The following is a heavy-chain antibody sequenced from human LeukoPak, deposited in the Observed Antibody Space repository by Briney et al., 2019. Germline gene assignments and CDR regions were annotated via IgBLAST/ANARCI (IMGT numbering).Heavy chain of an antibody. J-gene: IGHJ5*02. D-gene: IGHD3-10*01. Sequence: ASVKVSCKASGYTFTGYFMHWVRQAPGQGLEWMGRIYPHSGVTVYAQKSEGRVTMTRDTSITTAYMELSSLRSDDTAVYYCARDHAFDGDNWFDPWGQGTLVTVSS. CDR2: IYPHSGVT. V-gene: IGHV1-2*06. CDR1: GYTFTGYF. CDR3: ARDHAFDGDNWFDP.